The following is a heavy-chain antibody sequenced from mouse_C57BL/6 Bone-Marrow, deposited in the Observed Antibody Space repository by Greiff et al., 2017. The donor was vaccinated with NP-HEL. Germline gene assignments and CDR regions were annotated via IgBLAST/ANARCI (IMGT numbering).Heavy chain of an antibody. Sequence: VQLQQSGTVLARPGASVKMSCKTSGYTFTSYWMHWVKQRPGQGLEWIGAIYPGNSDTSYNQKFKGKAKLTAVTSASTAYMELSSLTNEDSAVYYCRGYGSSSEYYIDYWGQGTTLTVSS. V-gene: IGHV1-5*01. CDR3: RGYGSSSEYYIDY. D-gene: IGHD1-1*01. J-gene: IGHJ2*01. CDR1: GYTFTSYW. CDR2: IYPGNSDT.